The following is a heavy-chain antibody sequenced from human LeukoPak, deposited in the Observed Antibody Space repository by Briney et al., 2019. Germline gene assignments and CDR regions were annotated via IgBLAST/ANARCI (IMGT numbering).Heavy chain of an antibody. CDR2: IRYDGSNK. J-gene: IGHJ4*02. V-gene: IGHV3-30*02. CDR1: GFTFSSYG. Sequence: GGSLRLSCAASGFTFSSYGMHWVRQAPGKGLEWVAFIRYDGSNKYYADSVKGRFTISRDNSKNTLYLQMNSLRAEDTAVYYCARDTVVVPAAVQRHFDYWGQGTLVTVSS. CDR3: ARDTVVVPAAVQRHFDY. D-gene: IGHD2-2*01.